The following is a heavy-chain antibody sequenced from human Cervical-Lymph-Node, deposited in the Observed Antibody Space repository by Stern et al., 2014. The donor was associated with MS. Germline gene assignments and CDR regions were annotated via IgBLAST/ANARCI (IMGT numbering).Heavy chain of an antibody. D-gene: IGHD3-10*01. Sequence: DQLVESGGGLVKPGGSLRLSCAASGFTFSDYYMNWIRQAPGKGLEWISYISGRDGTIFYAGSVKGRFTISRDNAKESLYLQMNSLRAEDTALYYCARAGGSKDDFWGQGTLVTVSS. V-gene: IGHV3-11*01. CDR1: GFTFSDYY. CDR2: ISGRDGTI. J-gene: IGHJ4*02. CDR3: ARAGGSKDDF.